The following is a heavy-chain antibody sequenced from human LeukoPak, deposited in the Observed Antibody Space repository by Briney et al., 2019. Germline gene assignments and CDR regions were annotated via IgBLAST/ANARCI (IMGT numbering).Heavy chain of an antibody. J-gene: IGHJ4*02. CDR2: ILSDGSKE. V-gene: IGHV3-33*01. D-gene: IGHD5-18*01. Sequence: GGSLRLSCAASGFTFSSYGMHWVRQAPGKGLEWVAVILSDGSKEFYTDSVKGRFTISRDNSKNTLYLQMNSLRAEDTAVYYCAPVGPAMVDYWGQGTLVTVSS. CDR3: APVGPAMVDY. CDR1: GFTFSSYG.